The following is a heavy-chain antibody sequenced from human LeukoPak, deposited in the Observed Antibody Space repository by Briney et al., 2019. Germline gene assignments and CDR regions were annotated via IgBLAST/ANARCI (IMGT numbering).Heavy chain of an antibody. CDR3: ARHIPSRIAVAGAFDY. CDR2: INHSGST. D-gene: IGHD6-19*01. Sequence: SETLSLTCAVYGGSFSGYYWSWIRQPPGKGLEWIGEINHSGSTNYNPSLKSRVTISVDTSKNQFSLKLSSVTAADTAVYYCARHIPSRIAVAGAFDYWGQGTLVTVSS. J-gene: IGHJ4*02. CDR1: GGSFSGYY. V-gene: IGHV4-34*01.